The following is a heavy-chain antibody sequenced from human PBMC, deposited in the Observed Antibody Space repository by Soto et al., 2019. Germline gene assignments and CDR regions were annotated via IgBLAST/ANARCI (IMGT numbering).Heavy chain of an antibody. V-gene: IGHV1-58*02. CDR2: IVVGSGNT. J-gene: IGHJ6*02. Sequence: VASVKVSCKASGFTFTSSAMQWVRQARGQRLKWIGWIVVGSGNTNYAQKFQERVTITRDMSTSTAYMELSSLRSEDTAVYYCAAIPGGYSYGYQDYYYYGMDVWGQGTTVTVSS. CDR1: GFTFTSSA. D-gene: IGHD5-18*01. CDR3: AAIPGGYSYGYQDYYYYGMDV.